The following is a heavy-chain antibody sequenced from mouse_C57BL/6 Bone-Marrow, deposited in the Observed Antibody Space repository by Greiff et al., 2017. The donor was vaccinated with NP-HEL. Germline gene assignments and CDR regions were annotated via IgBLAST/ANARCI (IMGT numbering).Heavy chain of an antibody. CDR1: GFTFTDYY. CDR3: ARYWRGLFGY. V-gene: IGHV7-3*01. Sequence: EVHLVESGGGLVQPGGSLSLSCAASGFTFTDYYMSWVRQPPGKALEWLGCIRNKANGYKTEYSASVKGRFTISRDNSQSILYLQMKALRAEDSATYYCARYWRGLFGYWGQGTTLTVSS. J-gene: IGHJ2*01. CDR2: IRNKANGYKT.